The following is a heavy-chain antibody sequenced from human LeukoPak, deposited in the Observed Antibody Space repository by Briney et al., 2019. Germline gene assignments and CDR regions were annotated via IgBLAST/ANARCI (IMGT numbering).Heavy chain of an antibody. Sequence: GGSLRLSCVASGFTFRSFEMSWVRQAPGKGLEWVSYISSSNSIYYADSVKGRFTISRDNANNSMFLQMNSLRAEDTAVYYCARAYSSSVGTAFDIWGQGTMVTVSS. CDR3: ARAYSSSVGTAFDI. CDR1: GFTFRSFE. D-gene: IGHD6-6*01. V-gene: IGHV3-48*03. CDR2: ISSSNSI. J-gene: IGHJ3*02.